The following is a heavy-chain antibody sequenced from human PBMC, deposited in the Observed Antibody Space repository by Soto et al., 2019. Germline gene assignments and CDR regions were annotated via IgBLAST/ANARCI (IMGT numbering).Heavy chain of an antibody. Sequence: SVKVSCKASGGTFSSYAISWVRQAPGQGLEWMGGIIPIFGTANCAQKFQGRVTITADESTSTAYMELSSLRSEDTAVYYCARVGLNSSGPFDPWGQGTLVTVS. J-gene: IGHJ5*02. CDR3: ARVGLNSSGPFDP. CDR2: IIPIFGTA. CDR1: GGTFSSYA. D-gene: IGHD6-19*01. V-gene: IGHV1-69*13.